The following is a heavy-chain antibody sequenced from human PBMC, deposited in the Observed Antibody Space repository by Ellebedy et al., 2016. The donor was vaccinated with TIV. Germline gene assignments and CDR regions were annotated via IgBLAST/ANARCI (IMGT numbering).Heavy chain of an antibody. V-gene: IGHV1-18*01. J-gene: IGHJ4*02. CDR2: LSSYNGNA. CDR3: ARKLAVAGKTVDY. CDR1: GYTFTSYG. Sequence: AASVKVSCKASGYTFTSYGISWVRQAPGQGLEWMGWLSSYNGNANYAQKFQGRVSMTTDTSTSTVYMELSSLRSEDTAVYYCARKLAVAGKTVDYWGQGTLVTVSS. D-gene: IGHD6-19*01.